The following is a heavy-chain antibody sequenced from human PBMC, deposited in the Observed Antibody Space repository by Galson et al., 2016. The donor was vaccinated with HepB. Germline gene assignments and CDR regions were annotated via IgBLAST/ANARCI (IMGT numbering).Heavy chain of an antibody. D-gene: IGHD2-21*02. CDR1: GFTFSSYA. V-gene: IGHV3-23*01. J-gene: IGHJ5*02. Sequence: SLRLSCAMSGFTFSSYAMSWVRQAPGKGLEWVSVVSGNGNRTYYGDSVKGRFIISRDNSKNTLYLQMNSLRAEDTAVYFCAKDTAPWGLGTLVTVSS. CDR3: AKDTAP. CDR2: VSGNGNRT.